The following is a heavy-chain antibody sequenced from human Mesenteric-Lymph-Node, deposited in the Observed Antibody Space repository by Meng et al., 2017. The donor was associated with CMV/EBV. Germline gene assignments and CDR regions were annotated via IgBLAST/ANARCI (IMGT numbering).Heavy chain of an antibody. CDR3: ARQHGYCSSTSCYTGWFDP. D-gene: IGHD2-2*02. CDR1: GGSFSGYY. V-gene: IGHV4-34*01. Sequence: SQTLSLTCAVYGGSFSGYYWSWIRQPPGKGLEWIGEINHSGSTNYNPSLKSRVTISVDTSKNQFSLKLSSVTAADTAVYYCARQHGYCSSTSCYTGWFDPWGQGTLVTVSS. CDR2: INHSGST. J-gene: IGHJ5*02.